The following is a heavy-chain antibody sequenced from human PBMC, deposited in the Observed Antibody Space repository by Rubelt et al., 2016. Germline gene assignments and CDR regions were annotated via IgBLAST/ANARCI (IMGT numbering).Heavy chain of an antibody. CDR2: ISAYNGNT. J-gene: IGHJ4*02. CDR3: ALLWFGELFRRDY. V-gene: IGHV1-18*01. D-gene: IGHD3-10*01. Sequence: QVQLVQSGAEVKKPGASVKVSCKASGYTFTSYGISWVRQAPGQGLEWMGWISAYNGNTNYAQKFQGRGTITADESTSTAYMELGSLRSEDTAVYYCALLWFGELFRRDYWGQGTLVTVSS. CDR1: GYTFTSYG.